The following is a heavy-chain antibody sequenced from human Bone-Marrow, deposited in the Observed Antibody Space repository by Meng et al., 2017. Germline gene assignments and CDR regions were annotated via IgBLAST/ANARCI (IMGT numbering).Heavy chain of an antibody. CDR1: GYIINNYG. V-gene: IGHV1-18*01. D-gene: IGHD3-3*01. Sequence: QVQLVQSGGALKKPGASVTVSCRASGYIINNYGISWVRQAPGQGLEWMGWFGPFNGNTNYAQKFQGRVTMGRETSTTTIYMELRNLRSDDTAVYYCARARDYDSLPDYWGQGTLVTVSS. CDR3: ARARDYDSLPDY. J-gene: IGHJ4*02. CDR2: FGPFNGNT.